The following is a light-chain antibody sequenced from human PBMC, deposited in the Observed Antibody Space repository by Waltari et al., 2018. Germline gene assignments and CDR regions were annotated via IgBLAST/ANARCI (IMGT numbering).Light chain of an antibody. CDR2: GAS. V-gene: IGKV3-20*01. J-gene: IGKJ3*01. CDR3: QQYGSSPLFT. Sequence: EIVLTQSPGTLSLSPGEGATLSCRASQSISSSYLAWYQQKAGQAPRLLIYGASTRATGSPDRFSGSGSGTDFTLTISRLEPEDFAVYYCQQYGSSPLFTFGPGTKVDIK. CDR1: QSISSSY.